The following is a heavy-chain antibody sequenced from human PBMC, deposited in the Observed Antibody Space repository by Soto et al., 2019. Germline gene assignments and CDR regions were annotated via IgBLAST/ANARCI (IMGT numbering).Heavy chain of an antibody. V-gene: IGHV3-21*01. CDR2: INGRSNYK. D-gene: IGHD1-26*01. J-gene: IGHJ4*01. CDR1: GFMFSTYV. CDR3: AREDGIAGETSAFDY. Sequence: PGGSLRRSWATSGFMFSTYVMNWVRQAPGKGLEWVSSINGRSNYKYYANSVRGRFTISRDNAKNSLFLQMSSLTAEDTAVYYCAREDGIAGETSAFDYWGHGTLVTVSS.